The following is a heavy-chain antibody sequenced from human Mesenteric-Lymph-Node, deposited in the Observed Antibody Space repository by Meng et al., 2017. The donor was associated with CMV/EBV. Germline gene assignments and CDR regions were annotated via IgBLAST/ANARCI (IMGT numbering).Heavy chain of an antibody. Sequence: GESLKISCAASGFSFSTYWMSWVRQAPGKGLEWVAVITHDGNTIFHADSMKGRFNISRDNSKNTVHLQISSLRPEDTAIYYCARGRHCTNSYCVFRYGLDVWGQGTTVTVSS. D-gene: IGHD2-8*01. V-gene: IGHV3-30*03. CDR3: ARGRHCTNSYCVFRYGLDV. CDR2: ITHDGNTI. J-gene: IGHJ6*02. CDR1: GFSFSTYW.